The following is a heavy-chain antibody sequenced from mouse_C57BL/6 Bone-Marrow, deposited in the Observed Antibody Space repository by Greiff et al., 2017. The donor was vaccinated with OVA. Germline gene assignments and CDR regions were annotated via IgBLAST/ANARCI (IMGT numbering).Heavy chain of an antibody. CDR2: ISSGGDYI. Sequence: EVQRVESGEGLVKPGGSLKLSCAASGFTFSSYAMSWVRQTPEKRLEWVAYISSGGDYIYYADTVKGRFTISRDNARNTLYLQMSSLKSEDTAMYYCTRDGRLLYFDYWGQGTTLTVSS. V-gene: IGHV5-9-1*02. D-gene: IGHD1-1*01. J-gene: IGHJ2*01. CDR1: GFTFSSYA. CDR3: TRDGRLLYFDY.